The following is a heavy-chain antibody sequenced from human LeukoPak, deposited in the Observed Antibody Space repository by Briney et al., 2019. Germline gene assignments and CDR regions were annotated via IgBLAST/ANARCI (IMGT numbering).Heavy chain of an antibody. V-gene: IGHV3-30*18. CDR1: GFTFSSYG. CDR2: ISYDGSNK. J-gene: IGHJ5*02. D-gene: IGHD1-26*01. Sequence: PGRSLRLSCAASGFTFSSYGMHWVRQAPGKGLEWVAVISYDGSNKYYADSVKGRFTISRDNSKNTLYLQMNSLRAEDTAVYYCAKDLVGDGDWFDPWGQGTLVTVSS. CDR3: AKDLVGDGDWFDP.